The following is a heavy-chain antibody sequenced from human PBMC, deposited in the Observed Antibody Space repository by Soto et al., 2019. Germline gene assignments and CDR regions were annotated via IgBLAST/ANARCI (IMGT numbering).Heavy chain of an antibody. D-gene: IGHD4-17*01. J-gene: IGHJ5*02. CDR2: INPSGGST. CDR1: GYTFTTYY. V-gene: IGHV1-46*01. Sequence: ASVKVSCKASGYTFTTYYLHWVRQAPGQGLEWMGIINPSGGSTNYAQRFQGRVTMTSDTSTSTVYMELSSLRADDTAVYYCARVVVPTTVTTSNWFDPWGQGTLVTVSS. CDR3: ARVVVPTTVTTSNWFDP.